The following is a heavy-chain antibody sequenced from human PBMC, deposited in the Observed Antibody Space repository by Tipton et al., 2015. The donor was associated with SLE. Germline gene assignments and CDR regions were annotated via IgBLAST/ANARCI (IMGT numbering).Heavy chain of an antibody. Sequence: SLRLSCAASGFTFSSYAMHWVRQAPGKGLEWVAVISYDGSNKYYADSVKGRFTISRDNSKNTLYLQMNSLRAEDTAVYYCARDMMPGFFPAFDIWGQGTMVTVSS. D-gene: IGHD2-2*01. CDR3: ARDMMPGFFPAFDI. J-gene: IGHJ3*02. CDR1: GFTFSSYA. V-gene: IGHV3-30-3*01. CDR2: ISYDGSNK.